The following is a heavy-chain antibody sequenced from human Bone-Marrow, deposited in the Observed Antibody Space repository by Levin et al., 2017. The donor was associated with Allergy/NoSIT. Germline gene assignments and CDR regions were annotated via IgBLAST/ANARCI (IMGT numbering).Heavy chain of an antibody. CDR2: IYPGDSDT. J-gene: IGHJ4*02. Sequence: KVSCQTSGYSFTTAWIGWVRQMPGQGLEWVGLIYPGDSDTRYTPSFQGQVTISVDRSANIAYLQWNSLKASDTAIYYCARQTTGTSGWPYWGQGTLVTVSS. CDR1: GYSFTTAW. V-gene: IGHV5-51*01. CDR3: ARQTTGTSGWPY. D-gene: IGHD1-1*01.